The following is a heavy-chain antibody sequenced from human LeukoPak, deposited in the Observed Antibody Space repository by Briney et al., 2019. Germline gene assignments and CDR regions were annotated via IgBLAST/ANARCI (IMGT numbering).Heavy chain of an antibody. Sequence: GGSLRLSCAASGFTFSDYYMSWIRQAPGKGLEWVSYIGSSGSTIYYADSVRGRFTISRDNAKDSLYLQMNSLRAEDTAVYYCARVGENWNLDYWGQGTLVTVSS. J-gene: IGHJ4*02. CDR2: IGSSGSTI. CDR3: ARVGENWNLDY. V-gene: IGHV3-11*01. CDR1: GFTFSDYY. D-gene: IGHD1-1*01.